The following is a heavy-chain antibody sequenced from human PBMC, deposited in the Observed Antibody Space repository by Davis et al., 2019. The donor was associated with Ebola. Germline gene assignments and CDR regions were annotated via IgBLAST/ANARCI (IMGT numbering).Heavy chain of an antibody. CDR3: ARRVGARSGIDS. CDR1: LYIFTSYA. Sequence: APVKVSCKASLYIFTSYAMHWVRQAPGQRLDWMGWMNPNSGNTGYAQKFQGRITMTRNISISTAYMELSSLRSADTAVYYCARRVGARSGIDSWGQGSLVTVSS. D-gene: IGHD1-26*01. V-gene: IGHV1-8*02. CDR2: MNPNSGNT. J-gene: IGHJ4*02.